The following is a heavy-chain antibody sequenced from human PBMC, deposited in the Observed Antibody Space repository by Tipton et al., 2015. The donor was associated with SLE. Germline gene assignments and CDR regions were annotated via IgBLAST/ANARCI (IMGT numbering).Heavy chain of an antibody. CDR1: GYRFTHYW. Sequence: VQSGAAVKKPGESLKMSCKTSGYRFTHYWIGWVRKMPGQGLEYVGIIHPGESETRYSPSFQGQVTISADKSISTAYLQWVSLKASDTAIYYCARLRNIACLEYNYAFDIRGQGTMLTVSA. V-gene: IGHV5-51*03. CDR2: IHPGESET. J-gene: IGHJ3*02. CDR3: ARLRNIACLEYNYAFDI. D-gene: IGHD3-3*02.